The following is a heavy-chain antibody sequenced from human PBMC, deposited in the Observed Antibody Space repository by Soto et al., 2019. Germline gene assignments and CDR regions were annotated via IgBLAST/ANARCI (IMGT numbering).Heavy chain of an antibody. D-gene: IGHD3-10*01. CDR1: GGTFSSYA. V-gene: IGHV1-69*01. J-gene: IGHJ6*02. Sequence: QVQLVQSGAEVKKPGSSVKVSCKASGGTFSSYAISWVRQAPGQGLEWMGGIIPLFGTANYAEKFQGRVTITADESTSKAYMELSSLRSEDTAVYYCARDLVSGSGSICGRYYYGMDVWGQGTTVTVSS. CDR2: IIPLFGTA. CDR3: ARDLVSGSGSICGRYYYGMDV.